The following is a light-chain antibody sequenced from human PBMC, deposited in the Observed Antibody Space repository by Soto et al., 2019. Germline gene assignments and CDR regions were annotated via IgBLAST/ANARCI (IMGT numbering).Light chain of an antibody. CDR1: SSDVGAYNY. J-gene: IGLJ1*01. CDR3: SSYTSSRTPFV. Sequence: SALTKPASVSGSPGQSITISCTGTSSDVGAYNYVSWYQQHPGKAPKLIIYEVSNRPSGGSNRFSGSKSGTTASLPISGLQAEDYEDYYCSSYTSSRTPFVFGTGTKLTVL. V-gene: IGLV2-14*01. CDR2: EVS.